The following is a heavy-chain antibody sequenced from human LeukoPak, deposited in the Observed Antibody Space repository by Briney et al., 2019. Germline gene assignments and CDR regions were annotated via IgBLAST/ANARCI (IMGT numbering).Heavy chain of an antibody. V-gene: IGHV4-34*01. CDR2: INHSGST. J-gene: IGHJ4*02. D-gene: IGHD1-26*01. CDR3: ASRSIVGATKMKNDY. CDR1: GGSFSGYY. Sequence: SETLSLTCAVYGGSFSGYYWSWIRQPPGKGLEWIGEINHSGSTNYNPSLKSRVTISVDKSKNQFSLKLSSVTAADTAVYYCASRSIVGATKMKNDYWGQGTLVTVSS.